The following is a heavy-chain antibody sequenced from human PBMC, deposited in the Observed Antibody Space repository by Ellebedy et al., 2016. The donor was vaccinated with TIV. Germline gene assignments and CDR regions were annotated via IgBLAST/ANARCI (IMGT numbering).Heavy chain of an antibody. Sequence: SETLSLTCTVSGGSISGYYWSWFRQPPGKRLEWVAWIYYSGNTKYNPSLESRATMSVDTSKNQFSLKLYSVTVADTAVYYCARHYGSGTYPLDIWGRGTLVTVSS. D-gene: IGHD3-10*01. V-gene: IGHV4-59*08. CDR2: IYYSGNT. CDR1: GGSISGYY. CDR3: ARHYGSGTYPLDI. J-gene: IGHJ4*02.